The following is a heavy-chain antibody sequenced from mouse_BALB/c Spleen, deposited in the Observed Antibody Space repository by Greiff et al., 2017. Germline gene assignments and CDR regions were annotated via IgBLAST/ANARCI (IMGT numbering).Heavy chain of an antibody. V-gene: IGHV3-2*02. CDR1: GYSITSDYA. D-gene: IGHD1-1*01. J-gene: IGHJ4*01. CDR2: ISYSGST. Sequence: EVKLVESGPGLVKPSQSLSLTCTVTGYSITSDYAWNWIRQFPGNKLEWMGYISYSGSTSYNPSLKSRISITRDTSKNQFFLQLNSVTTEDTATYYCARRYYGLYYAMDYWGQGTSVTVSS. CDR3: ARRYYGLYYAMDY.